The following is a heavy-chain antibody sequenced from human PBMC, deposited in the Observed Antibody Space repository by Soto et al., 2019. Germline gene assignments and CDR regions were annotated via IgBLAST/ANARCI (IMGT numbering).Heavy chain of an antibody. CDR3: AKRSPRAPYYFDX. CDR1: GFTFTSYS. J-gene: IGHJ4*02. V-gene: IGHV3-23*01. Sequence: RRLSCAASGFTFTSYSMTCVRQGPGKGLEWVASIGTKTVDILYADSVKVRFAISRDNSKKTLYLPMNSLRTEDTAIYYCAKRSPRAPYYFDXWGQGTLVTVSX. CDR2: IGTKTVDI.